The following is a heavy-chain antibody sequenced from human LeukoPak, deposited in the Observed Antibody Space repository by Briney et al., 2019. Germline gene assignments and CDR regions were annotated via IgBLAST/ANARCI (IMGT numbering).Heavy chain of an antibody. CDR3: ATGTNSCGPSPLGY. CDR1: GYTLTELS. Sequence: GASVKVSCTVSGYTLTELSMHWVRQAPGKGLEWMGGFDPEDGETIYAQQFQGRVTVTEDTSTDTAYMELRNLKSNDTAVYYCATGTNSCGPSPLGYWGQGTLVTVSS. J-gene: IGHJ4*02. V-gene: IGHV1-24*01. D-gene: IGHD5-18*01. CDR2: FDPEDGET.